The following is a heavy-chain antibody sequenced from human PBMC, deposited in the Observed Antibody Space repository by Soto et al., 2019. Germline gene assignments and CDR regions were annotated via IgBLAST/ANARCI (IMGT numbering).Heavy chain of an antibody. CDR2: IIPIFGTA. Sequence: QVQLVQSGAEVKKPGSSVKVSCKASGGTFSSYAISWVRQAPGQGLEWMGGIIPIFGTANYAQKFQGRVTITADESTSTAYMALSSLRSEDTDVYYCATPSARPSGSLDHWGQGTLVTVSS. J-gene: IGHJ4*02. V-gene: IGHV1-69*01. CDR3: ATPSARPSGSLDH. D-gene: IGHD1-26*01. CDR1: GGTFSSYA.